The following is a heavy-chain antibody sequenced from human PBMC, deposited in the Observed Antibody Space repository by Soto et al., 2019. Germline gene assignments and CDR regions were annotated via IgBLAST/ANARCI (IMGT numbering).Heavy chain of an antibody. CDR3: AGNHVRTLTIAGAAEF. CDR2: INHSGNT. J-gene: IGHJ4*02. V-gene: IGHV4-34*01. Sequence: QVQLQQWGAGVLNPSETLSLTCAVYGSSLSGYYWSWIRQPHGKALEWIGEINHSGNTNYNPSLKSRATISVDTSKNQLFLNLSSVTAADTAMYYCAGNHVRTLTIAGAAEFWGQGTLVTVSS. CDR1: GSSLSGYY. D-gene: IGHD6-13*01.